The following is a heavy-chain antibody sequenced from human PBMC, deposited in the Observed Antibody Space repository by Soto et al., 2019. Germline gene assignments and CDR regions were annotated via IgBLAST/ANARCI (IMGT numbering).Heavy chain of an antibody. CDR2: IYPGDHET. V-gene: IGHV5-51*01. J-gene: IGHJ4*02. CDR1: GYTFSNFW. CDR3: ARSPRSSPYFDF. D-gene: IGHD6-13*01. Sequence: HGESLKITCQSSGYTFSNFWIGWVRQLPGQGLEWMGIIYPGDHETRYSPSFLGKVTISAETSINTAYLQWSSLEASDSAFYFCARSPRSSPYFDFWGQGALVTVSS.